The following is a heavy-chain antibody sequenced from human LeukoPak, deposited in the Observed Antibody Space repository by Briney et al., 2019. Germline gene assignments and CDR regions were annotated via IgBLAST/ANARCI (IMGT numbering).Heavy chain of an antibody. CDR1: VFTFSSYA. Sequence: GGSLRLSCAASVFTFSSYAMSCGRQAPGKGLEWVSAISGSGGSTYYADSVSGGFTISRDNSTNTLYLQMNSLSAEDTAVYYCAKDGTTVVTPVDYRGQGPLVTVSS. D-gene: IGHD4-23*01. V-gene: IGHV3-23*01. CDR3: AKDGTTVVTPVDY. CDR2: ISGSGGST. J-gene: IGHJ4*02.